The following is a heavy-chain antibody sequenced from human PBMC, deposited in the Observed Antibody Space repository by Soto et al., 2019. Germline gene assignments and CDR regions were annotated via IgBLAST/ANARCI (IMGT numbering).Heavy chain of an antibody. CDR3: ARLPDYGGNFVNNY. D-gene: IGHD4-17*01. J-gene: IGHJ4*02. Sequence: QVQLVQSGAEVKKPGSSVKVSCKASGGTFSSYAISWVRQAPGQGLEWMGEIIPMLGIANYAQMFQGRVTINADESTSTAYMELSGLRSEDTAVYYCARLPDYGGNFVNNYWGQGTLVTVSS. CDR2: IIPMLGIA. CDR1: GGTFSSYA. V-gene: IGHV1-69*12.